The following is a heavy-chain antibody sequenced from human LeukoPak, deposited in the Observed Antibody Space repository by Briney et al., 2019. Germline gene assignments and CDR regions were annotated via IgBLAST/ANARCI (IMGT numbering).Heavy chain of an antibody. Sequence: GGSLRLSCAASGFTFSTYWMHWVRQAPGKGLVWVSRIKSDGRSTSYADSVKGRFTISRDNAKNTLYLQMNSLRAEDTAVCYCGRPQNPEIYGYGAFDIWGQGTMVTVS. D-gene: IGHD5-18*01. J-gene: IGHJ3*02. CDR2: IKSDGRST. CDR3: GRPQNPEIYGYGAFDI. V-gene: IGHV3-74*01. CDR1: GFTFSTYW.